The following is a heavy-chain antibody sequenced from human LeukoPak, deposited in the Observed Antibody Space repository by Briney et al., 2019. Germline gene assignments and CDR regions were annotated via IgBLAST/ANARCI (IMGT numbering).Heavy chain of an antibody. D-gene: IGHD3-10*01. CDR3: ARDQENVLLWFGGFDY. V-gene: IGHV3-11*01. CDR2: ISSSGSTI. CDR1: GFTFSDYY. Sequence: GGSLRLSCAASGFTFSDYYMSWIRQAPGKGLEWVSYISSSGSTIYYADSAKGRFTISRDNAKNSLYLQMNSLRAEDTAVYYCARDQENVLLWFGGFDYWGQGTLVTVSS. J-gene: IGHJ4*02.